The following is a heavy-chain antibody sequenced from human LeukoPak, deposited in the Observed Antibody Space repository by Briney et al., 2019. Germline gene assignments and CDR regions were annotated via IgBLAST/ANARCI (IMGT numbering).Heavy chain of an antibody. CDR1: GFTFSTYW. J-gene: IGHJ4*02. Sequence: GGSLRLSCAASGFTFSTYWKYWVRQAPGKGLVWVSRTTSDGSTTTYADSVKGRFTITRDNAKNTLYLQMNSLSAEDTAVYYCARGPRGGTLDFWGQGTLVTVSS. CDR3: ARGPRGGTLDF. D-gene: IGHD3-10*01. V-gene: IGHV3-74*01. CDR2: TTSDGSTT.